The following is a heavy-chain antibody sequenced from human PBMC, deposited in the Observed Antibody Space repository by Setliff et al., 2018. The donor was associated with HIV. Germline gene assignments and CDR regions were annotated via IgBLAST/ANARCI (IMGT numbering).Heavy chain of an antibody. J-gene: IGHJ4*02. D-gene: IGHD3-3*01. CDR2: ISNDGSHK. V-gene: IGHV3-30*04. CDR1: GFMFGSYG. CDR3: VGGHYDLWSGYVNYYLDL. Sequence: LRLSCAASGFMFGSYGMHWVRQAPVKGLEWMALISNDGSHKYYADSVKGRFTISRDNSKNTLYLRMDSLRPEDTALYYCVGGHYDLWSGYVNYYLDLWGQGTLVTSPQ.